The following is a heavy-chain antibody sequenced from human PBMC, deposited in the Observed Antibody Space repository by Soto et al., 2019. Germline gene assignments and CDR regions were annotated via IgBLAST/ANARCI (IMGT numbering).Heavy chain of an antibody. Sequence: QVQLVESGGGVVQPGRSLRLSCAASGFTFSRYGMHWVRQAPGKGLEWVAVIWYDGSNKYYADSVKGRFTISRDNSKNTLYLQMNSLRAEDTAVYYCARVEYSGSYLGAYDYWGQGTLVTVSS. CDR1: GFTFSRYG. V-gene: IGHV3-33*01. CDR2: IWYDGSNK. D-gene: IGHD1-26*01. J-gene: IGHJ4*02. CDR3: ARVEYSGSYLGAYDY.